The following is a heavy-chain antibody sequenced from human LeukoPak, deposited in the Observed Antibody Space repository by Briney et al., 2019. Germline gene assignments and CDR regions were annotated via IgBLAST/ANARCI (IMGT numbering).Heavy chain of an antibody. J-gene: IGHJ4*02. D-gene: IGHD1-1*01. CDR2: IYISGST. Sequence: SETESLTCTVSGGSISSYYWSWLRQPAGKGLEWIGRIYISGSTNYNPSLKSRVTMSVDTSKNQFSLKLSSVTAADTAVYYCARDRGTWNDDGFDYWGQGTLVTVSS. CDR1: GGSISSYY. CDR3: ARDRGTWNDDGFDY. V-gene: IGHV4-4*07.